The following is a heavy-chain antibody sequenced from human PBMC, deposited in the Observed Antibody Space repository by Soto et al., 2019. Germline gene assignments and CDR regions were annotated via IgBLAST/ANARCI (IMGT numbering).Heavy chain of an antibody. J-gene: IGHJ6*02. CDR2: IYYSGST. V-gene: IGHV4-39*01. CDR3: ARRLYYDSSGFEGGGMDV. Sequence: SEALPLTCTVSGGSISRSSYYWGWILQPPGKGLEWIGSIYYSGSTYSNPSLKSRVTISVDTSKNQFSLKLSSVTAADTAVYYCARRLYYDSSGFEGGGMDVWGQGTTVS. D-gene: IGHD3-22*01. CDR1: GGSISRSSYY.